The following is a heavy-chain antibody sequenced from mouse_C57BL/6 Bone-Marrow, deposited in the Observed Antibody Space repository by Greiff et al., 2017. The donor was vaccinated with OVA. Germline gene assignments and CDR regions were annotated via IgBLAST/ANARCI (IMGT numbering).Heavy chain of an antibody. CDR3: ARDRLSWYFEG. V-gene: IGHV5-4*01. D-gene: IGHD1-1*01. CDR1: GFTFSSYA. CDR2: ISDGGSYT. J-gene: IGHJ1*03. Sequence: EVKLVESGGGLVKPGGSLKLSCAASGFTFSSYAMSWVRQTPEKRLEWVATISDGGSYTYYPDNVKGRFTISRDNAKNNLYLQMSHLKSEDTAMYYCARDRLSWYFEGWGTGTTVTVSS.